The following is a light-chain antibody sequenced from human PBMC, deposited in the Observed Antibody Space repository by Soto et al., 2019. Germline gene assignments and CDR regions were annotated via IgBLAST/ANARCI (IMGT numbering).Light chain of an antibody. CDR2: SNN. Sequence: QSVLTQPPSASGTPGQRVTISCSGSSSNIGSNTVNWYQQLPGTAPKLLIYSNNQRPSGVPDRFSGSKSGTSASLAISGLQSEHEADYYCAAWDDSLNGFYVFGTGTNVTVL. CDR1: SSNIGSNT. CDR3: AAWDDSLNGFYV. J-gene: IGLJ1*01. V-gene: IGLV1-44*01.